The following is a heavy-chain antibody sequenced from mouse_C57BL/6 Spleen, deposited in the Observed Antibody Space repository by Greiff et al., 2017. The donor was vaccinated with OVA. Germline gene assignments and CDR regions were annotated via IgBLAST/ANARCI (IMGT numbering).Heavy chain of an antibody. CDR3: ARTDYGSSYVDY. CDR1: GYAFTNYL. D-gene: IGHD1-1*01. Sequence: QVQLQQSGAELVRPGTSVKVSCKASGYAFTNYLIEWVKQRPGQGLEWIGVINPGSGGTNYNEKFKGKATLTADKSSSPAYMQLSSLTSEDSAVYFCARTDYGSSYVDYWGQGTTLTVSS. J-gene: IGHJ2*01. V-gene: IGHV1-54*01. CDR2: INPGSGGT.